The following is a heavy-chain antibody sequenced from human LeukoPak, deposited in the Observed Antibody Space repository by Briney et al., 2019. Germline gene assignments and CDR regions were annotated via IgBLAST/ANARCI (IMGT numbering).Heavy chain of an antibody. D-gene: IGHD4-11*01. CDR3: AKDAERGFDYSNSLEK. V-gene: IGHV3-33*06. Sequence: PGRSLRLSCAASKFTFSHYGMHWVRQAPGKGLEWVAVIWNDGSSQYYADSVKGRFTVSRDNSQKTLYLRMNSLRPEDTAVYYCAKDAERGFDYSNSLEKRGQGTLVTVSS. CDR2: IWNDGSSQ. CDR1: KFTFSHYG. J-gene: IGHJ4*02.